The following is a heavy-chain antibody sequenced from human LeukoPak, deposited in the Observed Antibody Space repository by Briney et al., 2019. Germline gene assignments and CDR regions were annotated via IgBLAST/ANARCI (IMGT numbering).Heavy chain of an antibody. Sequence: GGSLTLSCTVSKANLNSYWMNWLRQAPGKGLEWVANIKQDGTEEYYLDGVKGRFTISRDNGKKSLYLQMNSLRVEDTAIYYCARGVRGATQYDGFDIWGQVTLVTVSS. CDR3: ARGVRGATQYDGFDI. D-gene: IGHD1-26*01. V-gene: IGHV3-7*01. CDR1: KANLNSYW. J-gene: IGHJ3*02. CDR2: IKQDGTEE.